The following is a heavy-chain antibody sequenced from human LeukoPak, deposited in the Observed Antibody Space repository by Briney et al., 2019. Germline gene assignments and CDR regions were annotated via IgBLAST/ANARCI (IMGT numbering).Heavy chain of an antibody. J-gene: IGHJ4*02. V-gene: IGHV3-23*01. CDR2: ISGSGGST. D-gene: IGHD2-2*01. CDR3: AKGGYCSSTSCPDPFDY. CDR1: GFTFSAYV. Sequence: GGSLRLSCVASGFTFSAYVMAWVRQAPGKGLEWVSAISGSGGSTYYADSVKGRFTISRDNSKNTLHLQMNSLRAEDTAVYYCAKGGYCSSTSCPDPFDYWGQETLVTVSS.